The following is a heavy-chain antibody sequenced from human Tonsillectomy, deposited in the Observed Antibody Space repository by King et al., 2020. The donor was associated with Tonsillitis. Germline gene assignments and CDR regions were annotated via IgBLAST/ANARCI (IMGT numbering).Heavy chain of an antibody. J-gene: IGHJ4*02. V-gene: IGHV3-21*01. D-gene: IGHD3-3*01. CDR3: ASTHPRYDFWSGYYYDFDY. Sequence: QLVQSGGGLVKPGGSLRLSCAASGFTFSSYSMNWVRQAPGKGLEWVSSISSSSSYIYYADSVKGRFTISRDNAKNSLYLQMNSLRAEDTAVYYCASTHPRYDFWSGYYYDFDYWGQGPLVTVSS. CDR1: GFTFSSYS. CDR2: ISSSSSYI.